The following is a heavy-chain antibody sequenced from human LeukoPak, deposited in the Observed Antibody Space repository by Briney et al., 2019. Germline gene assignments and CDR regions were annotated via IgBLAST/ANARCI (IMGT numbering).Heavy chain of an antibody. Sequence: GPSLTPSCQASGFTFTNYAMSWVRQPPGRGLGGVPPILGSGGSPYYADSVKGRFTVSRDNSKSTLYLQMNSLRAEDTALYYCAKRGDYDVLTGYYVPDYWGQGTLVTVSS. D-gene: IGHD3-9*01. J-gene: IGHJ4*02. CDR1: GFTFTNYA. CDR2: ILGSGGSP. V-gene: IGHV3-23*01. CDR3: AKRGDYDVLTGYYVPDY.